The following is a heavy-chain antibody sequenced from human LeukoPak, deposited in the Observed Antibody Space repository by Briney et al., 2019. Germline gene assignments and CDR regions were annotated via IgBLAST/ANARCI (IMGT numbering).Heavy chain of an antibody. J-gene: IGHJ5*02. D-gene: IGHD5-18*01. Sequence: SETLSLTCAVYGGSFSGYYWSWIRQPPGKGLEWIGEINHSGSTNYNPSLKSRVTMSVDTSKNQFSLKLSSVTAADTAVYYCARVFGVQLWLNWFDPWGQGTLVTVSS. CDR1: GGSFSGYY. CDR3: ARVFGVQLWLNWFDP. CDR2: INHSGST. V-gene: IGHV4-34*01.